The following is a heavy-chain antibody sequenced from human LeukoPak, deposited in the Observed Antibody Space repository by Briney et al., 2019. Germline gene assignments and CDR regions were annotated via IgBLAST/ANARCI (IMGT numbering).Heavy chain of an antibody. Sequence: GASVKVSCKASGYTFTSYYMHWVRQAPGQGLEWMGIINPSGGSTSYAQKFQGRVTMTRDTSTSTVYMELSSLRSEDTAVYYCATDGLHDYGDYVGSIRFDPWGQGTLVTVSS. CDR3: ATDGLHDYGDYVGSIRFDP. CDR1: GYTFTSYY. CDR2: INPSGGST. J-gene: IGHJ5*02. V-gene: IGHV1-46*01. D-gene: IGHD4-17*01.